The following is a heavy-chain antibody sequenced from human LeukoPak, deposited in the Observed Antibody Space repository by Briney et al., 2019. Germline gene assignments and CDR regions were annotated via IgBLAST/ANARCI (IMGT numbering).Heavy chain of an antibody. CDR3: AKENPYSVNWFDP. Sequence: PGGSLRLSCAASGFTFSSYGMHWVRQAPGKGLEWVAVISYDGSNKYYADSVKGRFTISRDNSKNTLYLQMNSLRAEDTAVYYCAKENPYSVNWFDPWGQGTLVTVSS. V-gene: IGHV3-30*18. D-gene: IGHD3-16*01. CDR1: GFTFSSYG. J-gene: IGHJ5*02. CDR2: ISYDGSNK.